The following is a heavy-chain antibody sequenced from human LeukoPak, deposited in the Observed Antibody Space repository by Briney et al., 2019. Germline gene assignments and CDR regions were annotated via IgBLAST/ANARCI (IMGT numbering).Heavy chain of an antibody. D-gene: IGHD3-3*01. Sequence: PGGSLRLSCAASGFTFSSYSMNWVRQAPRKGLEWVSSISSSSYIYYADSVKGRFTISRDNAKNSLYLQMNSLRAEDTAVYSCARGPTTICGVDPLYWGQGTLVTVSS. V-gene: IGHV3-21*01. CDR3: ARGPTTICGVDPLY. J-gene: IGHJ4*02. CDR1: GFTFSSYS. CDR2: ISSSSYI.